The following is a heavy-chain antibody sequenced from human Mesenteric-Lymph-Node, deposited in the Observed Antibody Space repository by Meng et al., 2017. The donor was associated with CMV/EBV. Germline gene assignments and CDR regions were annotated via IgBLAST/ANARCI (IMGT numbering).Heavy chain of an antibody. D-gene: IGHD3-10*01. CDR1: GFTFSNYW. V-gene: IGHV3-7*03. Sequence: LSLTCAASGFTFSNYWMSWVRQAPGKGLEWVANIKPDGSEKYYVDSVKGRFTISRDNSKNSLYLQMNSLRAEDTAVYYCAKGEGYYGSGIDYWGQGTLVTVSS. CDR2: IKPDGSEK. J-gene: IGHJ4*02. CDR3: AKGEGYYGSGIDY.